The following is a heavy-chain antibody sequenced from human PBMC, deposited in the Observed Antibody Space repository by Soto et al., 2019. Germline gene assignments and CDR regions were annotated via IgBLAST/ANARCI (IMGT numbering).Heavy chain of an antibody. J-gene: IGHJ4*02. CDR1: GFTFSSYG. V-gene: IGHV3-30*18. D-gene: IGHD3-22*01. CDR2: ISYDGSNK. Sequence: GGSLRLSCAASGFTFSSYGMHWVRQAPGKGLEWVAVISYDGSNKYYADSVKGRFTISRDNSKNTLYLQMNSLRAEDTAVYYCAKDIGYYDSSGYQGDRDHYFDYWGQGTLVTVSS. CDR3: AKDIGYYDSSGYQGDRDHYFDY.